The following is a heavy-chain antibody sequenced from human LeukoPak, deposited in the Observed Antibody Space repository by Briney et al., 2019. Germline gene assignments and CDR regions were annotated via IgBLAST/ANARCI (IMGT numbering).Heavy chain of an antibody. J-gene: IGHJ6*02. CDR1: GFXVSDNY. Sequence: PGGSLRLSCAASGFXVSDNYISWVRQAPGKGLEWVSVISSGGITYYADSVKGRFTISRDNSRNTLFLQMNSLRAEDTAVYYCVREDTALAHFGMDVWGQGTTVTVSS. D-gene: IGHD5-18*01. CDR2: ISSGGIT. V-gene: IGHV3-66*01. CDR3: VREDTALAHFGMDV.